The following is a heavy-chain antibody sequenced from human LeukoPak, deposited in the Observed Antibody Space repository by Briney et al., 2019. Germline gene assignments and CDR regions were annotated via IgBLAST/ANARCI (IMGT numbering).Heavy chain of an antibody. J-gene: IGHJ3*02. Sequence: TSETLSLTCTVSGGSISSSSYYWGWIRQPPGKGLEWIGSIYYSGSTYYNPSLKSRVTISVDTSKNQFSLKLSSVTAADTAVYYCARGAGPFYDILTGKGAFDIWGQGTMVTVSS. CDR2: IYYSGST. D-gene: IGHD3-9*01. V-gene: IGHV4-39*07. CDR1: GGSISSSSYY. CDR3: ARGAGPFYDILTGKGAFDI.